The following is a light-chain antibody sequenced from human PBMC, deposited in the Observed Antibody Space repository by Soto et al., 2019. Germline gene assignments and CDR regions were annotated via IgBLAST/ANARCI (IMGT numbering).Light chain of an antibody. Sequence: DIVMTQSPLSLPVTPGEPASISCRSSQSLLHSNGYNYLDWYLQKPGQSPQLLIYLGSNRASGVPDRFSGSGSGTDFTLKISSVAAEDVGVYYCMQALQTPLTFGGGTKVDIK. CDR1: QSLLHSNGYNY. J-gene: IGKJ4*01. V-gene: IGKV2-28*01. CDR2: LGS. CDR3: MQALQTPLT.